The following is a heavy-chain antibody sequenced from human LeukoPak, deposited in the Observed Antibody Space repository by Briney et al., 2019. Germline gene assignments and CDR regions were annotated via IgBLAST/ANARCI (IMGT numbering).Heavy chain of an antibody. CDR1: GFTFSNYA. D-gene: IGHD6-13*01. J-gene: IGHJ6*02. V-gene: IGHV3-23*01. CDR3: ARDRAGRGYSSTVYYYYGMDV. CDR2: ISPSNISS. Sequence: GGSLRLSCAASGFTFSNYAISWVRQAPGKGLEWVSSISPSNISSYYADSVRGRFTISRDNSKNTLYLQMNSLRAEDTAVYYCARDRAGRGYSSTVYYYYGMDVWGQGTTVTVSS.